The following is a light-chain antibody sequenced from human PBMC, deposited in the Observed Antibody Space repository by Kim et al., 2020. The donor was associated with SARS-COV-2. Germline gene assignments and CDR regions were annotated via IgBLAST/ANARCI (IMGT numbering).Light chain of an antibody. Sequence: QSVLTQPRSVSGSPGQSVTTSCTGTSSDVGGYNYVSWYQQYPGKAPKVMIHDVSKRPSGVPDRFSGSKSGNTASLTISGLQAEDEADYYCCSYAGSYSFDVVFGGGTQLTVL. V-gene: IGLV2-11*01. CDR2: DVS. CDR3: CSYAGSYSFDVV. CDR1: SSDVGGYNY. J-gene: IGLJ2*01.